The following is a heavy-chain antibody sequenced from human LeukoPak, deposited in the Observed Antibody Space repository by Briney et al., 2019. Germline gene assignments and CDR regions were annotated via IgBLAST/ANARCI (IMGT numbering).Heavy chain of an antibody. J-gene: IGHJ4*02. CDR2: INLTGST. CDR3: ARGLIRVPHGGNANFDY. D-gene: IGHD4-23*01. CDR1: GESFGDHY. Sequence: KPSETLSLTCAVYGESFGDHYWTWIRQPPGKGLECIGEINLTGSTNYNPSLKSRVTISVDTSKNQFSLKLSSVTAADTAVYYCARGLIRVPHGGNANFDYWGQGTLVTVSS. V-gene: IGHV4-34*01.